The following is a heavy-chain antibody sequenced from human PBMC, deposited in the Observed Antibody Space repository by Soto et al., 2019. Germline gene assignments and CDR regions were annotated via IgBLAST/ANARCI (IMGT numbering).Heavy chain of an antibody. J-gene: IGHJ6*03. Sequence: ASVKVSCKASGYTFSRYGISWVRQAPGQGLEWMGWINTYNSRENYAQKLQGRVTMTTDTFMSTVYMELKSLTSDDTAVYYCARDGFCSSGSRASYSHDLFGMDFW. CDR3: ARDGFCSSGSRASYSHDLFGMDF. CDR2: INTYNSRE. CDR1: GYTFSRYG. V-gene: IGHV1-18*01. D-gene: IGHD2-15*01.